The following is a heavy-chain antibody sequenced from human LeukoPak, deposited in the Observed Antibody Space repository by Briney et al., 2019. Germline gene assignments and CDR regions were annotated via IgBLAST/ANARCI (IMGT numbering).Heavy chain of an antibody. CDR3: AREPGSFGVVTYFDY. CDR1: GGSISSGDYY. J-gene: IGHJ4*02. V-gene: IGHV4-30-4*08. CDR2: IYYSGST. D-gene: IGHD3-3*01. Sequence: SESLSLTCTVSGGSISSGDYYWSWIRQPPGKGLEWIGYIYYSGSTYYNPSLKSRVTISVDTSKNQFSLKLSSVTAADTAVYYCAREPGSFGVVTYFDYWGQGTLVTVSS.